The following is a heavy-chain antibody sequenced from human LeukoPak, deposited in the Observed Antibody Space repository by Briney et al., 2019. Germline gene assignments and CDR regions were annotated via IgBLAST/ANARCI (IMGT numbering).Heavy chain of an antibody. D-gene: IGHD3-9*01. J-gene: IGHJ5*02. V-gene: IGHV4-61*02. Sequence: SQTLSLTCTVSGGSISSGSYYWSWIRQPAGKGLEWIGRIYTSGSTNYNPSLKSRVTISVDTSKNQFSLKLSSVTAADTGMYYCAIDYYDILTGYQRGFDPWGQGTLVTVSS. CDR2: IYTSGST. CDR1: GGSISSGSYY. CDR3: AIDYYDILTGYQRGFDP.